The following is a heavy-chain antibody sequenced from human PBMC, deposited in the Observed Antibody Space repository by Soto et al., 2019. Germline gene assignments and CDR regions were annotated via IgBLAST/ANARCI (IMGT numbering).Heavy chain of an antibody. CDR2: INPSGGST. J-gene: IGHJ6*02. V-gene: IGHV1-46*01. D-gene: IGHD1-26*01. CDR1: GYTFTSYY. Sequence: ASVKVSCKASGYTFTSYYMHWVRQAPGQGLEWMGIINPSGGSTSYAQKFQGRVTMTRDTSTSTVYMELSSLRSEDTAVYYCARGGGSYPNYYYYYGMDVWGQGTTVTVS. CDR3: ARGGGSYPNYYYYYGMDV.